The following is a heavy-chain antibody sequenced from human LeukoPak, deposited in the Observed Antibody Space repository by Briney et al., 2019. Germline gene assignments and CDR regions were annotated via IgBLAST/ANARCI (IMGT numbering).Heavy chain of an antibody. Sequence: ASVKVSCKASGYTFTSYGISWVRQAPGQGLEWMGIINPSGGSTSYAQKFQGRVTMTRDTSTSTVYMELSSLRSEDTAVYYCARDSKRVGATRVLLEERDYWGQGTLVTVSS. CDR2: INPSGGST. CDR3: ARDSKRVGATRVLLEERDY. D-gene: IGHD1-26*01. V-gene: IGHV1-46*01. J-gene: IGHJ4*02. CDR1: GYTFTSYG.